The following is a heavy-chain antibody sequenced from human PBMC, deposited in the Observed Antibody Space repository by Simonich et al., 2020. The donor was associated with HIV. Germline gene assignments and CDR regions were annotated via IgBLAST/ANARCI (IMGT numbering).Heavy chain of an antibody. J-gene: IGHJ4*02. Sequence: QVQLQQWGAGLLKPSETLSLTCAVYGGSFSSYYWNWIRQPPGKGLEWIGEINHSGSTNSNPSPKIRVTVSVVASNNHFSRKLNSVTAADTAVYYCVRRPIRGYYDGSGYGDYWGQGTLVTVSS. CDR1: GGSFSSYY. CDR2: INHSGST. D-gene: IGHD3-22*01. CDR3: VRRPIRGYYDGSGYGDY. V-gene: IGHV4-34*01.